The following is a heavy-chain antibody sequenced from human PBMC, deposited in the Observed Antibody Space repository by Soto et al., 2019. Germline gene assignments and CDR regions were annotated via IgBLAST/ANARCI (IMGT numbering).Heavy chain of an antibody. J-gene: IGHJ6*03. CDR2: ISGSGGST. CDR3: AKVGDGGPGIYYYYMDV. CDR1: GFTFSSYA. Sequence: GGSLRLSCAASGFTFSSYAMSWVRQAPGKGLEWVSAISGSGGSTYYADSVKGRFTISRDNSKNTLYLQMNSLRAEDTAVYYCAKVGDGGPGIYYYYMDVWGKGTTVTVSS. V-gene: IGHV3-23*01. D-gene: IGHD2-15*01.